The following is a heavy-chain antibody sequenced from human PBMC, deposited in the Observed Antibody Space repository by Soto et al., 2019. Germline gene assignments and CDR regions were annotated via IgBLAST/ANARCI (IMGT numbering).Heavy chain of an antibody. J-gene: IGHJ4*02. CDR3: AKDYIAAAGTPYFDY. CDR1: GFTFSSYA. D-gene: IGHD6-13*01. CDR2: ISGSGGST. Sequence: GGSLRLSCAASGFTFSSYAMSWVRQAPGKGLEWVSAISGSGGSTYYADSVKGRFTISRDNSKNTLYLQMNSLRAEDTAVYYCAKDYIAAAGTPYFDYWGQGTMVTVYS. V-gene: IGHV3-23*01.